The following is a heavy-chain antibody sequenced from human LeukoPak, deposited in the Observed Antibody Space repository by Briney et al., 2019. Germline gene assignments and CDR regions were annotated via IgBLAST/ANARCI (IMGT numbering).Heavy chain of an antibody. V-gene: IGHV3-74*01. CDR1: GFTFSDYW. J-gene: IGHJ4*02. CDR2: IKSDGTGI. Sequence: GGSLRLSCAASGFTFSDYWMYWARQAPGKGLVWVSRIKSDGTGILYADFVEGRFTISRDNAKNALYMQMTSLRYEDTAVYYSVRGQTIDYWGQGILVTVSS. CDR3: VRGQTIDY.